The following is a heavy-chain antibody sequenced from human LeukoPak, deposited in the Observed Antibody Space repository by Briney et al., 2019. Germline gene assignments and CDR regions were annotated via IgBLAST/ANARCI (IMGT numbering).Heavy chain of an antibody. CDR2: IYYSGST. CDR1: GGSFSSYY. CDR3: ARHGLRPYYYYYYMDV. Sequence: SETLSLTCAVYGGSFSSYYWGWIRQPPGKGLEWIGTIYYSGSTYYNPSLKSRVTISVDTSKNQFSLKLSSVTAADTAVYYCARHGLRPYYYYYYMDVWGKGTTVTISS. V-gene: IGHV4-34*01. J-gene: IGHJ6*03. D-gene: IGHD3-10*01.